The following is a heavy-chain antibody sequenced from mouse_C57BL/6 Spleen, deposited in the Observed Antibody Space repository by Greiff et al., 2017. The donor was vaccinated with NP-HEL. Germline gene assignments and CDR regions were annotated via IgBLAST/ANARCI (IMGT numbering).Heavy chain of an antibody. Sequence: EVKLVQSGGGLVKPGGSLKLSCAASGFTFSSYGMYWVRQTPEKGLEWVARISAGGRDTYYPDNVKGRFTISRDNAKSNLYLQMSNLKSEDTAMYYCARSGYEVNRGYFDYWGQGTSLTVSS. CDR2: ISAGGRDT. J-gene: IGHJ2*02. V-gene: IGHV5-4*03. CDR1: GFTFSSYG. D-gene: IGHD2-2*01. CDR3: ARSGYEVNRGYFDY.